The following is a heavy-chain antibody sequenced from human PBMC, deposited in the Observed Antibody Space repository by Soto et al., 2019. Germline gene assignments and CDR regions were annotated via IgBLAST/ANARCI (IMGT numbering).Heavy chain of an antibody. J-gene: IGHJ4*02. Sequence: EVQLVESGGGLVQFGGSLRLSCADSGFTFSSYWLHWVRQVPGKGLVWVSRIKGDETNTGYADSVKGRFTISRDNVKNTLYLQMNSLRPEDTAVYYCARVRSGYYRFDYWGQGTLVTVSS. D-gene: IGHD5-12*01. CDR2: IKGDETNT. V-gene: IGHV3-74*01. CDR3: ARVRSGYYRFDY. CDR1: GFTFSSYW.